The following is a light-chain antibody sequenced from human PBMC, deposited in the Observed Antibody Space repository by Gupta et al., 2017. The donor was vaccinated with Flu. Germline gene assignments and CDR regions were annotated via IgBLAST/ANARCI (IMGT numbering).Light chain of an antibody. CDR3: MQALETPFT. CDR2: LAS. J-gene: IGKJ3*01. Sequence: LNCYLQKPGQSPQLIIYLASTRTSGVPARFDASGSGTDFTLKINTVEAEDVGVYYCMQALETPFTFGPGTKVEIK. V-gene: IGKV2-28*01.